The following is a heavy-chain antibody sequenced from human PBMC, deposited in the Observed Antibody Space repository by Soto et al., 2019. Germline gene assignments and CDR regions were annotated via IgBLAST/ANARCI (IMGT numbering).Heavy chain of an antibody. Sequence: QVQVVQSGAEVKKPGASVKIYCKASGYTFTRYTMNWVRQAPGQRLEWMGWINPDNGNTKSSQKFQDRVIITRDTSASTAYMDLSSLRSEDTAVYYCARGIATGQLDPWGQGTLVTVSS. CDR2: INPDNGNT. V-gene: IGHV1-3*01. CDR3: ARGIATGQLDP. D-gene: IGHD2-15*01. CDR1: GYTFTRYT. J-gene: IGHJ5*02.